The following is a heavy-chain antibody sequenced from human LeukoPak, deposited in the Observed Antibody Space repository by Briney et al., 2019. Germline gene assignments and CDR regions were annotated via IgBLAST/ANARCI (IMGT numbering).Heavy chain of an antibody. Sequence: GGSLRLSCAASGFTVRTNYMSWVRQAPGKGLEWVSIIYNDGGTNYADSVKGRFTISRDNSKNTLFLQMNSLRAEDTAVYFCARLYYDILTAIRNWGQGTLVTVSS. CDR2: IYNDGGT. J-gene: IGHJ4*02. V-gene: IGHV3-53*01. D-gene: IGHD3-9*01. CDR3: ARLYYDILTAIRN. CDR1: GFTVRTNY.